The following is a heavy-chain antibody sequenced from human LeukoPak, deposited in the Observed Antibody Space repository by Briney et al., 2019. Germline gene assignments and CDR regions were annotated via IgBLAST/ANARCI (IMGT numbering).Heavy chain of an antibody. Sequence: GGSLRLSCAASGFTFSSYWMHWVRQAPGKGLVWVSRINSDGSSTSYADSVKGRFTISRDNAKNALYLQMNSLRAEDTAVYYCARDYRNYYDFWSGYSYYFDYWGQGTLVTVSS. CDR3: ARDYRNYYDFWSGYSYYFDY. V-gene: IGHV3-74*01. CDR1: GFTFSSYW. CDR2: INSDGSST. J-gene: IGHJ4*02. D-gene: IGHD3-3*01.